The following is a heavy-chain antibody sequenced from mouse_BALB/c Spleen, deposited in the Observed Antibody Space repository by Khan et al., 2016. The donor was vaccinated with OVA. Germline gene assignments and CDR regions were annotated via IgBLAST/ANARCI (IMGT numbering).Heavy chain of an antibody. J-gene: IGHJ3*01. V-gene: IGHV5-9*02. CDR2: ISSTGTYT. Sequence: EVMLVESGGGLVKPGGSLKLSCEVSGFAFNSYDMSWVRQTPEKRLEWVATISSTGTYTYYPDSVKGRFTISRDTARNTLYLQMSSLRSEDTALYHCTRPSYYGNPWFTYWGQGTLVTVSA. CDR3: TRPSYYGNPWFTY. D-gene: IGHD2-10*01. CDR1: GFAFNSYD.